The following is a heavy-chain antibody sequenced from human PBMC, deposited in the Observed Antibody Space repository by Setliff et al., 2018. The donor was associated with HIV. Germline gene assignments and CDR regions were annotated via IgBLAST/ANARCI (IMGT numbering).Heavy chain of an antibody. V-gene: IGHV4-39*01. CDR2: IYYSGST. Sequence: LSLTCTVSGGSISSSSYYWGWIRQPPGKGLEWIGSIYYSGSTYYNPSLKSRVTISVDTSKNQFSLKLSSVTAADTAVYYCARHGLLWFGAGYNWFDPWGQGTLVTVSS. CDR1: GGSISSSSYY. J-gene: IGHJ5*02. D-gene: IGHD3-10*01. CDR3: ARHGLLWFGAGYNWFDP.